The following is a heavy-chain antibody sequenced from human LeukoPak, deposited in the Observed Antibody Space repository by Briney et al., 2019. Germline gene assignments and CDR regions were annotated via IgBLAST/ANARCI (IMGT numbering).Heavy chain of an antibody. CDR1: GGTFSSYA. V-gene: IGHV1-69*05. J-gene: IGHJ6*03. Sequence: ASVKVSCKASGGTFSSYAISWVRQAPGQGLEWMGGIIPIFGTANYAQKFQGRVTITTDESTSTAYMELSSLRSEDTAVYYCARAPWERYGDLDYYMDVWGKGTTVTVSS. CDR3: ARAPWERYGDLDYYMDV. CDR2: IIPIFGTA. D-gene: IGHD4-17*01.